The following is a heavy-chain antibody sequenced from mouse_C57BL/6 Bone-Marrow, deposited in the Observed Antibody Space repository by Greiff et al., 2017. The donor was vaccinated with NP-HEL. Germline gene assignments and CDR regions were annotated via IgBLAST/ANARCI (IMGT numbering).Heavy chain of an antibody. V-gene: IGHV1-50*01. D-gene: IGHD2-4*01. CDR2: IDPSDSYT. Sequence: QVQLKQPGAELVKPGASVKLSCKASGYTFTSYWMQWVKQRPGQGLEWIGEIDPSDSYTNYNQKFKGKATLTVATSSSTAYMQLRSLTSEDSAVYYCARCDYGGYWGQGTTLTVSS. J-gene: IGHJ2*01. CDR1: GYTFTSYW. CDR3: ARCDYGGY.